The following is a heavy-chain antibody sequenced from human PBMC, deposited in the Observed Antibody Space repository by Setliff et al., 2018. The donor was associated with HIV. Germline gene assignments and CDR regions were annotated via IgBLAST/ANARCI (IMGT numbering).Heavy chain of an antibody. CDR2: IDYSGTT. J-gene: IGHJ4*02. CDR3: AREDNYYYDSIGYSFFDY. Sequence: ETLSLTCTVSGGSISNSYWSWIRQPPGKGLEWIGCIDYSGTTNYNPSLETRVTISIDTSKKQFSLKLSSVTAADTAVYFCAREDNYYYDSIGYSFFDYWGQGTLVTVSS. D-gene: IGHD3-22*01. V-gene: IGHV4-59*01. CDR1: GGSISNSY.